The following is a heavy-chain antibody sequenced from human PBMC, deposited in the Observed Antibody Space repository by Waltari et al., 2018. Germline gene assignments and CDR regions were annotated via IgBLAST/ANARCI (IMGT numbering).Heavy chain of an antibody. CDR2: IYYSGST. D-gene: IGHD5-12*01. J-gene: IGHJ4*02. CDR3: ASVEMATTHFDY. CDR1: GGSISSGGYY. Sequence: QVQLQESGPGLVKPSQTLSLTCTVSGGSISSGGYYWSWLRQHPGKGLEWIGYIYYSGSTYYNPSRKSRGTISVDTSKNQFSLKLSSVTAADTAVYYCASVEMATTHFDYWGQGTLVTVSS. V-gene: IGHV4-31*03.